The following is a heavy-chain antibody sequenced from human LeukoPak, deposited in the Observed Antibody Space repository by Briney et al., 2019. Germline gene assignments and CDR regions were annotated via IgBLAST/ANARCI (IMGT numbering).Heavy chain of an antibody. D-gene: IGHD1-1*01. CDR1: GLTGSSNF. CDR3: ASSGTASRGAMHV. V-gene: IGHV3-66*01. CDR2: IYSGGST. J-gene: IGHJ6*02. Sequence: GGSLRLSCAASGLTGSSNFMTWVRQAPGKGLEWVSAIYSGGSTFYAASVRGRFNISRDNSKKTMFLQMSSLRVEDAAVYYCASSGTASRGAMHVWGQGTTVTVSS.